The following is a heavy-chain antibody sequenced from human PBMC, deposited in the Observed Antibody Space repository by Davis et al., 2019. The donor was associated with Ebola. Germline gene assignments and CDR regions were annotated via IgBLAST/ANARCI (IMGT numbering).Heavy chain of an antibody. D-gene: IGHD2/OR15-2a*01. V-gene: IGHV4-59*01. Sequence: SETLSLTCTVSVGSISGYYWSWIRQSPTKGLEWIGSIYYRGSTTYNPSLKSRVTLSVDTSKNQFSLMLSSVTAADAAVYYCATQYSNGWFDPWGQGTLVTVSS. CDR3: ATQYSNGWFDP. CDR2: IYYRGST. CDR1: VGSISGYY. J-gene: IGHJ5*02.